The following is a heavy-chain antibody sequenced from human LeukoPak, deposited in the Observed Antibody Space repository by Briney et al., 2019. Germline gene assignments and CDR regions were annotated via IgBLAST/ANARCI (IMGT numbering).Heavy chain of an antibody. Sequence: GGSLRLSCAASGFTFSSYSMNWVRQAPGKGLEWVSSISSSSSYIYYADSVKGRFTTSRDNAKNSLYLQMNSLRAEDTAVYYCARGGFCSGGSCYDYYYMDVWGKGTTVTVSS. CDR3: ARGGFCSGGSCYDYYYMDV. CDR2: ISSSSSYI. D-gene: IGHD2-15*01. J-gene: IGHJ6*03. V-gene: IGHV3-21*01. CDR1: GFTFSSYS.